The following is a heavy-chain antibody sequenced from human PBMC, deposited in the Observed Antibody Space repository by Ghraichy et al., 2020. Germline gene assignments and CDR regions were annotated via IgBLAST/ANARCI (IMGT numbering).Heavy chain of an antibody. CDR3: AKVLAVAPRSYYYYGMDV. J-gene: IGHJ6*02. CDR1: GFTFSSYA. Sequence: GGSLRLSCAASGFTFSSYAMSWVRQAPGKGLEWVSAISGSGGSTYYADSVKGRFTISRDNSKNTLYLQMNSLRAEDTAVYYCAKVLAVAPRSYYYYGMDVWGQGTTVTVSS. D-gene: IGHD6-19*01. V-gene: IGHV3-23*01. CDR2: ISGSGGST.